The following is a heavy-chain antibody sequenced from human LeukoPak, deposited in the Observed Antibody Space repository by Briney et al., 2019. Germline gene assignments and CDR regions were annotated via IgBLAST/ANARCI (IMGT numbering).Heavy chain of an antibody. J-gene: IGHJ6*03. CDR1: GFTVSSNY. CDR2: IYSGGST. V-gene: IGHV3-66*02. CDR3: ARAVVVPAATYYYYYYMDV. Sequence: GGSLRLSCAVSGFTVSSNYMSWVRQAPGKGLEWVSVIYSGGSTYYADSVKGRFTISRDNSKNTLYLQMNSLRAEDTAVYYCARAVVVPAATYYYYYYMDVWGKGTTVTVSS. D-gene: IGHD2-2*01.